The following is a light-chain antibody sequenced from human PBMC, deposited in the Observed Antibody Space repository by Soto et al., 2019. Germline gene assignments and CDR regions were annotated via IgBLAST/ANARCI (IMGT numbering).Light chain of an antibody. Sequence: DIQMTQSPSSLSESAGDRFTITFRASQGISTYLNWYQQKPGKAPKLLIYAASSLQSGVPSRFSGSGSETDFTLTISSLQPEDFATYSCQQSYSTTWTFGQGTKVDIK. CDR3: QQSYSTTWT. CDR2: AAS. V-gene: IGKV1-39*01. J-gene: IGKJ1*01. CDR1: QGISTY.